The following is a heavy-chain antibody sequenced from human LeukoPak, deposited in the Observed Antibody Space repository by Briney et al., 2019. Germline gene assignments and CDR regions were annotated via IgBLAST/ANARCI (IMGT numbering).Heavy chain of an antibody. D-gene: IGHD3-3*01. CDR3: ASTAELSYYDFWSGSVPLDY. Sequence: PGGSLRLSCAASGFTFSSYYLHWVRQVPGKGLVWVSRISSDGSSTSYADSVKGRFTISRDNAKNSLYLQMNSLRAEDTAVYYCASTAELSYYDFWSGSVPLDYWGQGTLVTVSS. CDR2: ISSDGSST. J-gene: IGHJ4*02. V-gene: IGHV3-74*01. CDR1: GFTFSSYY.